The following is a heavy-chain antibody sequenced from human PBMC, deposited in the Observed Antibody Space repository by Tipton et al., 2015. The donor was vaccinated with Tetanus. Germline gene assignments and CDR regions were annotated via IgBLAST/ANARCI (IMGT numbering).Heavy chain of an antibody. CDR1: GGSFSGYY. CDR3: ASGQWLILGGLDV. V-gene: IGHV4-34*01. Sequence: LRLSCAVYGGSFSGYYWSWIRQPPGKGLEWIGEINHSGSTNYNPSLKSRVTISVDTSKNQFSLQLNSVTAADTAVFYCASGQWLILGGLDVWGQGTTVTVSS. J-gene: IGHJ6*02. CDR2: INHSGST. D-gene: IGHD6-19*01.